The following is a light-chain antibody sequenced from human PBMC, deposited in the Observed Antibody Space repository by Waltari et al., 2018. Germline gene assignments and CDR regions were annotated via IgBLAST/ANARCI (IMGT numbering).Light chain of an antibody. CDR2: GAS. CDR1: QSVSSF. V-gene: IGKV3-15*01. CDR3: QQYNDWPPLT. Sequence: EVVMTQSPATLFLSPGERATLSCRASQSVSSFLAWYQQKPGQAPRLLIYGASTRATGIPARFSGSGSGTEFTLTISSLQSEDFTVYYCQQYNDWPPLTFGGGTKVEIK. J-gene: IGKJ4*01.